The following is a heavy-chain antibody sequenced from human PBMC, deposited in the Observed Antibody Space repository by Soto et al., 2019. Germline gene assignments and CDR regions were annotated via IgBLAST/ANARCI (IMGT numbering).Heavy chain of an antibody. V-gene: IGHV3-74*01. Sequence: GWSLRLACASSGFTFINYWMHWIRQAPGKGLVWVSRIAYDESTTTYADSVKGRFTISRDNAKNTLYLQMNSLRAEDTAVYYCARGGGSHAHPPDYWGQGTLVTVSS. CDR1: GFTFINYW. CDR2: IAYDESTT. CDR3: ARGGGSHAHPPDY. D-gene: IGHD1-26*01. J-gene: IGHJ4*02.